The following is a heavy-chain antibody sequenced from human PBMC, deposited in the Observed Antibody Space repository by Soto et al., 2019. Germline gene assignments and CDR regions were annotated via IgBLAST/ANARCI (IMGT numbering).Heavy chain of an antibody. CDR2: INSDGSST. D-gene: IGHD3-9*01. V-gene: IGHV3-74*01. Sequence: PVGSLSLSCAASGFTFSSYWMHWVRQAPGKGLVWVSRINSDGSSTSYADSVKGRFTISRDNAKNTLYLQMNSLRAEDTAVYYCAKSLGSLRYFNWFHNWGQGSLVTVSS. J-gene: IGHJ5*02. CDR1: GFTFSSYW. CDR3: AKSLGSLRYFNWFHN.